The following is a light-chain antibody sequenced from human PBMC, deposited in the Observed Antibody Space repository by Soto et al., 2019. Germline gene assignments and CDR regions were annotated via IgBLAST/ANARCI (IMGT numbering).Light chain of an antibody. CDR2: DAS. V-gene: IGKV3-20*01. CDR1: QSVADNH. Sequence: EVVLTQSPGTLSLSAGERATLSCRASQSVADNHLAWYQQKPGQAPRLLIYDASTRAAGIPDRFSGSGSGTDFTLTISRLVPEYFGVYFCHHYTRSPIFTFGPGTTVD. CDR3: HHYTRSPIFT. J-gene: IGKJ3*01.